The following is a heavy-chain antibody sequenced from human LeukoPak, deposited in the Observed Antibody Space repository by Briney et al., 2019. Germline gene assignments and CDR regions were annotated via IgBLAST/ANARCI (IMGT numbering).Heavy chain of an antibody. D-gene: IGHD5-18*01. J-gene: IGHJ5*02. CDR3: AHSQEYSYANH. CDR1: GFSLTTRGVG. V-gene: IGHV2-5*01. Sequence: SGPTLVKPTQTLTLSCTFSGFSLTTRGVGVGWIRQPPVKALEWLAVIYWNDDKRYSPSLKSRLTITKDTSKNQVVLTMTNMDPVDTATYYCAHSQEYSYANHWGQGTLVTVSS. CDR2: IYWNDDK.